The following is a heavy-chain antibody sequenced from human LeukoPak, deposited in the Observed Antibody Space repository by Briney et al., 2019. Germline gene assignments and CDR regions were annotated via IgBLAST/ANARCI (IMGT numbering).Heavy chain of an antibody. D-gene: IGHD3-10*01. CDR3: ARGFSGSYPDAFDI. V-gene: IGHV3-74*01. CDR1: GFTFSSYW. CDR2: INSDGSST. J-gene: IGHJ3*02. Sequence: QPGGSLRLSCAASGFTFSSYWMHWVRQAPGKGLVWVSRINSDGSSTSYADSVKGRFTISRDNAKNTLYLQMNSLRAEDTAVYYCARGFSGSYPDAFDIRGQGTMVTVSS.